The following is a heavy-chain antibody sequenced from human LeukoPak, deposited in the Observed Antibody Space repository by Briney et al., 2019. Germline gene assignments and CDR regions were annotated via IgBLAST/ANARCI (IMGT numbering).Heavy chain of an antibody. V-gene: IGHV1-8*03. CDR1: GYTFTRYD. CDR2: MNPNSGNT. CDR3: AADAVVGATYFDY. Sequence: ASVKVSCKASGYTFTRYDINWVRQATGQGLEWMGWMNPNSGNTGYAEKFQERVTITSDMSTSTAYMELSSLRSEDTAVYYCAADAVVGATYFDYWGQGTLVTVSS. D-gene: IGHD1-26*01. J-gene: IGHJ4*02.